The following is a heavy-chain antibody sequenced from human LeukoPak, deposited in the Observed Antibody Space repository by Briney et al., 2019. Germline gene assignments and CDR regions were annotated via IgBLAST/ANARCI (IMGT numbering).Heavy chain of an antibody. Sequence: PETLSLTCTVSGGSISSYYWSWIRQPPGKGLEWIGYIYYSGSTNHNTSLKSRVTISVDTSKNQSSLKLRSVTAWDTAWYYSGSTNYNPSLKSRVTISVDTSTDQFSLQLSSVTAADTAVYYCARYCTGHCYTGDSYYFDYWGQGTLVTVSS. CDR3: GSTNYNPSLKSRVTISVDTSTDQFSLQLSSVTAADTAVYYCARYCTGHCYTGDSYYFDY. D-gene: IGHD3-10*01. J-gene: IGHJ4*02. CDR2: IYYSGST. CDR1: GGSISSYY. V-gene: IGHV4-59*01.